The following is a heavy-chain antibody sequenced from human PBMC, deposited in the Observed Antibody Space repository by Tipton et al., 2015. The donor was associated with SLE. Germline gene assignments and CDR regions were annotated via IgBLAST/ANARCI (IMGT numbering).Heavy chain of an antibody. J-gene: IGHJ4*02. CDR2: IYYSGST. CDR3: ASIEVAGVGY. Sequence: TLSLTCTVSGGSISSHHWSWIRRPPGKGLEWIGYIYYSGSTDYNPSLKSRVTMSVDTSKNQYSLKLSSVTAADTAVYYCASIEVAGVGYWGQGTLVTVSS. D-gene: IGHD6-19*01. CDR1: GGSISSHH. V-gene: IGHV4-59*11.